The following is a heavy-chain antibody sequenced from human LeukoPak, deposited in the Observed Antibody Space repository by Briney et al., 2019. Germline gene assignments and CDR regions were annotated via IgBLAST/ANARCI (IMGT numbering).Heavy chain of an antibody. Sequence: SETLSLTCTVSGGSISSHYWSWIRQPPGKGLEWIGYIYYSGSTNYNPSLKSRVTISVDTSKNQFSLKLSSVTAADTAVYYCARQNYYGSGSYYKFPMDVWGQGTTVTVSS. J-gene: IGHJ6*02. D-gene: IGHD3-10*01. CDR1: GGSISSHY. V-gene: IGHV4-59*08. CDR2: IYYSGST. CDR3: ARQNYYGSGSYYKFPMDV.